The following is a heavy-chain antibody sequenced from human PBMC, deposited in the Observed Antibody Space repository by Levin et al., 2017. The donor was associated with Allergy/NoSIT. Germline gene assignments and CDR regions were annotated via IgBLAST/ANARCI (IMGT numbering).Heavy chain of an antibody. Sequence: SGGSLRLSCAASGFTFGRYAMSWVRQAPGKGLEWVSGIRSGGENTFYADSMKGRFTISRDNSKNTLYLQMNSLRAEDTAIYYCAKDSTNGYYYVGAFDIWGQGTTVTVSS. CDR3: AKDSTNGYYYVGAFDI. J-gene: IGHJ3*02. D-gene: IGHD3-22*01. CDR1: GFTFGRYA. CDR2: IRSGGENT. V-gene: IGHV3-23*01.